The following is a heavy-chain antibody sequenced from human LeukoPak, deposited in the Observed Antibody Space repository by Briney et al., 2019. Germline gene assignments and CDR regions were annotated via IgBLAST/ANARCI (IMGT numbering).Heavy chain of an antibody. CDR2: INYSGST. Sequence: TTSETLSLTCTVSGGSISSYYWSWIRQPPGKGLEWRGYINYSGSTNYNPSLKSRVTMSVDTSKNQFSLKLSSVTAADTAMYYCAREGRQDYVYFGLWGQGSLVTVSS. V-gene: IGHV4-59*01. J-gene: IGHJ4*02. D-gene: IGHD3-9*01. CDR3: AREGRQDYVYFGL. CDR1: GGSISSYY.